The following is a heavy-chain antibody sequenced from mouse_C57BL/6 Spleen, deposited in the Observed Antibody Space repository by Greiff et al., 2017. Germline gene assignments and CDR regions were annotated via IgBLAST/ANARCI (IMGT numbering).Heavy chain of an antibody. V-gene: IGHV1-64*01. D-gene: IGHD2-3*01. CDR2: IHPNSGST. J-gene: IGHJ2*01. Sequence: QVQLQQPGAELVKPGASVKLSCKASGYTFTSYWMHWVKQRPGQGLEWIGMIHPNSGSTNYNEKFKSKATLTVDKSSSTAHMQLSSLTSEDSAVYYCARSLDGYYRDWGQGTTLTVSS. CDR3: ARSLDGYYRD. CDR1: GYTFTSYW.